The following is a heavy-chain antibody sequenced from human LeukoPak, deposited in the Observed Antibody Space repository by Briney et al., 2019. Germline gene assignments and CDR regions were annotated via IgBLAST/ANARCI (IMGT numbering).Heavy chain of an antibody. D-gene: IGHD5-24*01. CDR1: VYTFTGYY. J-gene: IGHJ4*02. V-gene: IGHV1-2*02. CDR2: INPNSGGT. CDR3: ARVRWLQHFDY. Sequence: ASVKVSCKASVYTFTGYYMHWVRQAPGQGREWMGWINPNSGGTNYAQKFQGRVTMTRDTSISTAYMELSRLRSDDTAVYYCARVRWLQHFDYWGQGTLVTVSS.